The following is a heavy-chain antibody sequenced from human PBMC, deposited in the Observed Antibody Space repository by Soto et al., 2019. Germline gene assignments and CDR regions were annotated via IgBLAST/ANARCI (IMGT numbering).Heavy chain of an antibody. CDR1: GFTFRAYA. J-gene: IGHJ1*01. D-gene: IGHD6-19*01. V-gene: IGHV3-30*14. Sequence: QVQLVESGGGVVQPGKSLRLSCVASGFTFRAYAMHWVRQAPGKGLEWVAAIAFDGSVENFADSVNGRFTISRDNSKATVYLQMNSLRVEDTAVYHCARGSGWAVHEHWGQGSLVTVSS. CDR2: IAFDGSVE. CDR3: ARGSGWAVHEH.